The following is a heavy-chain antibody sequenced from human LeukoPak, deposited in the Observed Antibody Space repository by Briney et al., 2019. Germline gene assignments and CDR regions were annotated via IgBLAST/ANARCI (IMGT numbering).Heavy chain of an antibody. J-gene: IGHJ4*02. CDR2: INHSGST. D-gene: IGHD2-15*01. CDR1: GGSISGYY. CDR3: AACSGGSCYLDY. V-gene: IGHV4-34*01. Sequence: SETLSLTCAVYGGSISGYYWSWIRQPPGKGLEWIGEINHSGSTNYNPSLKSRVTISVDTSKNQFSLKLSSVTAADTAVYYCAACSGGSCYLDYWGQGTLVTVSS.